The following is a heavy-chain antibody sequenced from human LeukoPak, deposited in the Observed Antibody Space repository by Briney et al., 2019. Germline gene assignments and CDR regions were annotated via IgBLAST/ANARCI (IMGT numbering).Heavy chain of an antibody. D-gene: IGHD2-2*02. CDR1: GFTFSSYG. CDR2: IRYDGSNK. Sequence: PGGSLRLSCAASGFTFSSYGMHWVRQAQGKGLEWVAFIRYDGSNKYYADSVKGRFTIPRDNSKNTLYLQMNSLRAEDTAVYYCAKDRDIVVVPAAISPFDYWGQGTLVTVSS. J-gene: IGHJ4*02. V-gene: IGHV3-30*02. CDR3: AKDRDIVVVPAAISPFDY.